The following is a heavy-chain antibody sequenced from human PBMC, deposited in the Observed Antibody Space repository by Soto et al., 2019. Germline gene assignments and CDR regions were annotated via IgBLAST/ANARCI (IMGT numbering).Heavy chain of an antibody. CDR1: GFTFSSYA. J-gene: IGHJ4*02. V-gene: IGHV3-23*01. D-gene: IGHD3-22*01. Sequence: PGGSLRLSCAASGFTFSSYAMSWVRQAPGKGLEWVSAISGSGGSTYYADSVKGRFTISRDNSKNTLYLQMNSLRAEDTAVYYCVRATHFSDSSGYTRCFDYWGQGTLVTVSS. CDR3: VRATHFSDSSGYTRCFDY. CDR2: ISGSGGST.